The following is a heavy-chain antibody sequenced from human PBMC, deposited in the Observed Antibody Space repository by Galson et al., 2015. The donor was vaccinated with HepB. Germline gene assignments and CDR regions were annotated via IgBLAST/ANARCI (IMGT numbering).Heavy chain of an antibody. J-gene: IGHJ4*02. Sequence: SLRLSCAASGFTFSSYSMNWVRQAPGKGLEWVSSISSSSSYIYYADSVKGRFTISRDNAKNSLYLQMNSLRAEDTAVYYCARKAIAIYGDYGYYFDYWGQGTLVTVSS. CDR1: GFTFSSYS. CDR2: ISSSSSYI. D-gene: IGHD4-17*01. V-gene: IGHV3-21*01. CDR3: ARKAIAIYGDYGYYFDY.